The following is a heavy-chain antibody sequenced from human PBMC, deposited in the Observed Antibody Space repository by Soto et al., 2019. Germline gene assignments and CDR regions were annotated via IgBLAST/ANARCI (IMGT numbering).Heavy chain of an antibody. D-gene: IGHD4-17*01. J-gene: IGHJ4*02. V-gene: IGHV3-23*01. CDR2: ISGSGGST. Sequence: EVQLLESGGGLVQPGGSLRLSCAASGFTFSSYAMSWVRQAPGKGLEWVSAISGSGGSTYYADSVKGRFTISKDNSKNTLYLQMNSQRAEDTAVYYCAKDPSPAIYGPYYFDYWGQGTLVTVSS. CDR1: GFTFSSYA. CDR3: AKDPSPAIYGPYYFDY.